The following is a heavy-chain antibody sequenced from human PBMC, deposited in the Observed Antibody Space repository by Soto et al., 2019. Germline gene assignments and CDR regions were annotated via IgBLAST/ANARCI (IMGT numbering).Heavy chain of an antibody. CDR1: CGSISSYY. Sequence: SETLSLTCTVSCGSISSYYWSWIRQPPGKGLEWIGYIYYSGSTNYNPSLKSRVTISVDTSKNQFSLKLSSVTAADTAVYYCAREPLGRYYDSSGSFDYWGQGTLVTVSS. CDR3: AREPLGRYYDSSGSFDY. CDR2: IYYSGST. V-gene: IGHV4-59*01. J-gene: IGHJ4*02. D-gene: IGHD3-22*01.